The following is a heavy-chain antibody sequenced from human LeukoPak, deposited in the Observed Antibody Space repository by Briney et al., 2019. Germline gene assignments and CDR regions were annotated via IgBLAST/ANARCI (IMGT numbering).Heavy chain of an antibody. Sequence: GESLKISCKGSGYSFTNYWIGWVRQMPGKGLEWMGVIYPGDSDTRYSPSFQGQVTISADKSVTTAYLQWSRLKASDTAMYYCARREGGGDCCDSWGQGTLFTVSS. D-gene: IGHD3-16*01. CDR1: GYSFTNYW. J-gene: IGHJ5*01. CDR3: ARREGGGDCCDS. CDR2: IYPGDSDT. V-gene: IGHV5-51*01.